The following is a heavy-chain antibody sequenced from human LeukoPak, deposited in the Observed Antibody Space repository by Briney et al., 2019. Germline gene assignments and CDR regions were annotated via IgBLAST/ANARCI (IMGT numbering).Heavy chain of an antibody. D-gene: IGHD3-16*01. CDR1: GFTFSSYW. CDR2: INRDGSIT. Sequence: SGGSLRLSCAASGFTFSSYWMQWVRHAPGKWLVWVSRINRDGSITSYADSVKGRFTISRDNAKNTLYLQMNSLRAEDTAVYYCATLGFPGNWGQGTLVTVSS. J-gene: IGHJ4*02. CDR3: ATLGFPGN. V-gene: IGHV3-74*01.